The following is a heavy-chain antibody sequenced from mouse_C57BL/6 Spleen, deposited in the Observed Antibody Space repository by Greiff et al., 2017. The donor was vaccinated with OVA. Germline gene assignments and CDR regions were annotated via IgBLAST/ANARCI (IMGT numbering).Heavy chain of an antibody. CDR3: ARGDWDGGYFDV. V-gene: IGHV1-82*01. CDR1: GYAFSSSW. CDR2: IYPGDGDT. D-gene: IGHD4-1*01. J-gene: IGHJ1*03. Sequence: VQLQQSGPELVKPGASVKISCKASGYAFSSSWMNWVKQRPGKGLEWIGRIYPGDGDTNYNGKFKGKATLTADKSSSTAYMQLSSLTSEDSAVYVCARGDWDGGYFDVWGTGTTVTVSS.